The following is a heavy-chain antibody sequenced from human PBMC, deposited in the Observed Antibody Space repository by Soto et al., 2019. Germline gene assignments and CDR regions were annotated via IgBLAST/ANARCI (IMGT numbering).Heavy chain of an antibody. CDR1: GGSISSYY. D-gene: IGHD2-8*02. V-gene: IGHV4-59*12. Sequence: SETLSLTCTVSGGSISSYYWSWIRQPPGKGLEWIGYIYYSGSTNYNPSLKSRVTISVDTSKNQFSLKLTSVTAADTAVYDCARDKITGLFDYWGQRTLVPVSS. CDR3: ARDKITGLFDY. J-gene: IGHJ4*02. CDR2: IYYSGST.